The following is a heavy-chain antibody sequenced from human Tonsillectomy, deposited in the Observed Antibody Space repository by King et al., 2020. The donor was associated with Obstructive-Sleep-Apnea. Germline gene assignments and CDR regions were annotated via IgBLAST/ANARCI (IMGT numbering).Heavy chain of an antibody. CDR1: GYSISSGYY. D-gene: IGHD6-6*01. CDR3: ARGSSSSSGYFDY. Sequence: QLQESGPGLVKPSETLSLTCTVSGYSISSGYYWGWIRQPPGKGLEWIGSIYHSGSTYYNPSLKSRVTISEDTSKNQFSLKLSSVTAADTAVYYCARGSSSSSGYFDYWGQGTLVTVSS. CDR2: IYHSGST. J-gene: IGHJ4*02. V-gene: IGHV4-38-2*02.